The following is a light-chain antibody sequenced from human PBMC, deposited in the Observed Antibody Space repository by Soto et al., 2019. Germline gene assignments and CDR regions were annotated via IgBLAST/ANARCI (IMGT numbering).Light chain of an antibody. J-gene: IGLJ1*01. CDR1: SSGVGGYNF. V-gene: IGLV2-8*01. CDR2: EVS. Sequence: QSVLTQPPSASGSPGQSVTISCTGTSSGVGGYNFVAWYQQHPGKAPKLMISEVSKRPSGVPDRFSGSKSGNTASLTVSGLQAEDEADYYCSSYAGSNIFVFGTGTKVTVL. CDR3: SSYAGSNIFV.